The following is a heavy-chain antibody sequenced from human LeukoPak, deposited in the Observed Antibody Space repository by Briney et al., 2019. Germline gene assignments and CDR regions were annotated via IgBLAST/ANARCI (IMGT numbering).Heavy chain of an antibody. J-gene: IGHJ4*02. D-gene: IGHD5-18*01. Sequence: GXXNAGNGNTKYSQQFQGRVTITRDTSASTAYMELSSLRSDDTAVYYCARKDGYSYGLPFDYWGQGTLVTVSS. V-gene: IGHV1-3*01. CDR3: ARKDGYSYGLPFDY. CDR2: XNAGNGNT.